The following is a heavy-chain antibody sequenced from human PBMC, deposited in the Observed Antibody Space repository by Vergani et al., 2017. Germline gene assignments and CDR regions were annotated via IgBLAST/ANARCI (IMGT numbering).Heavy chain of an antibody. CDR3: AKDKGRITSYYYMDV. Sequence: QVQLVESGGGVVQPGRSLRLSCAASGFTFSSYGMHWVRQAPGKGLEWVAVISYDVSNKYYADSVKGRFTISIDNSKNTLYLQMNSLRAEDTAVYYCAKDKGRITSYYYMDVWGKGTTVTVSS. CDR1: GFTFSSYG. D-gene: IGHD3-10*01. CDR2: ISYDVSNK. J-gene: IGHJ6*03. V-gene: IGHV3-30*18.